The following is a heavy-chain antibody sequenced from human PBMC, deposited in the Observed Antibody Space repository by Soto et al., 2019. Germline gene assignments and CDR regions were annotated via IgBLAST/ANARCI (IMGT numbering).Heavy chain of an antibody. CDR3: ATNVGTFTLLNYVFYPLDV. CDR1: GITVSSSY. D-gene: IGHD1-7*01. J-gene: IGHJ6*01. Sequence: GGSLRPSCNAAGITVSSSYMSWVRQAPGMGLDGVAVIESGGTAHYADSVKGRFTISRDNPNNIIYLQLHTLRAEDTAVYYCATNVGTFTLLNYVFYPLDVWGPG. CDR2: IESGGTA. V-gene: IGHV3-53*01.